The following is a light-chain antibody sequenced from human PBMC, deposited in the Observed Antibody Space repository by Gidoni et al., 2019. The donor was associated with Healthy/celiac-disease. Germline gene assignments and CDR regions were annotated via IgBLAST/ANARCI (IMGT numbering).Light chain of an antibody. CDR2: WAS. J-gene: IGKJ1*01. CDR1: QSVLYSSNNKNY. V-gene: IGKV4-1*01. Sequence: IVMTQSPDSLAVSLGERATINCKSSQSVLYSSNNKNYLAWYQQKQGQPPKLLIYWASTRESGVPDRFSGSGSGTDFTLTISSLQAEDVAVYYCQQYYSTPKTFGQGTKVEIK. CDR3: QQYYSTPKT.